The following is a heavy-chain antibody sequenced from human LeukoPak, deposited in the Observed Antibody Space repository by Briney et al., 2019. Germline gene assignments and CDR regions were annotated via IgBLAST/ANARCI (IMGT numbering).Heavy chain of an antibody. CDR1: GGSISSSSYY. CDR3: ARTNDGAVDTARLGTSPYGMDV. J-gene: IGHJ6*02. CDR2: IYYSGST. Sequence: SETLSLTCTVSGGSISSSSYYWGWIRQPPGKGLEWIGSIYYSGSTYYNPSLKSRVTISVDTSKNQFSLKLSSVTAADTAVYYCARTNDGAVDTARLGTSPYGMDVWGQGTTVTVSS. D-gene: IGHD5-18*01. V-gene: IGHV4-39*01.